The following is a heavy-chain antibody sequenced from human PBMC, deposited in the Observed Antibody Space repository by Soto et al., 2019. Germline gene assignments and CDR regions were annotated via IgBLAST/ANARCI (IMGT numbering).Heavy chain of an antibody. J-gene: IGHJ4*02. CDR2: IYHSGST. CDR3: ARGVAVVVTAYFDY. V-gene: IGHV4-30-2*01. Sequence: QLQLQESGSGLVKPSQTLSLTCAVSGGSISSGGYSWSWIRQPPGKGLEWIGYIYHSGSTYYNPSLKSRVTLSVDRSKNQFSLKLSSVTAADTAGYYCARGVAVVVTAYFDYWGQGTLVTVSS. D-gene: IGHD2-21*02. CDR1: GGSISSGGYS.